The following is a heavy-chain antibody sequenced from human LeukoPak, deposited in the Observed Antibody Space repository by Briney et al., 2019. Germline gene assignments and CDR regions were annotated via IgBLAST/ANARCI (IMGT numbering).Heavy chain of an antibody. CDR1: GYTFTSYA. CDR2: INTGNGDT. Sequence: GASVKVSCKASGYTFTSYAMDWVRQAPGQRLEWMGWINTGNGDTKYSQKFQGRVTMTTDTSTSTAYMELRSLRSDDTAVYYCARDVGCSSTGCSHFDYWGQGTLVTVSS. V-gene: IGHV1-3*04. J-gene: IGHJ4*02. CDR3: ARDVGCSSTGCSHFDY. D-gene: IGHD2-2*01.